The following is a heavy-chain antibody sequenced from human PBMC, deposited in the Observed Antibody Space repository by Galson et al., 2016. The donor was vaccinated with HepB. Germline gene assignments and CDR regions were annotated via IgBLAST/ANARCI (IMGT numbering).Heavy chain of an antibody. CDR1: GFIVSSSY. CDR2: INSGGST. V-gene: IGHV3-53*01. D-gene: IGHD6-19*01. Sequence: SLRLSCAASGFIVSSSYISWVRQAPGKGLEWVSVINSGGSTYYADSVKGRFTISRDNSKNTLYLQMNSLKAEDTAVYYCARDEGYINGWSDCGQGTLGTGSS. CDR3: ARDEGYINGWSD. J-gene: IGHJ4*02.